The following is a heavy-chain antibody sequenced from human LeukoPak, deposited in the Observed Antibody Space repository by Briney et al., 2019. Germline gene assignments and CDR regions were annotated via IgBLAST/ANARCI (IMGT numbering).Heavy chain of an antibody. V-gene: IGHV4-59*01. D-gene: IGHD3-10*01. CDR2: IYYNGIT. J-gene: IGHJ4*02. CDR1: GGSMTNYY. Sequence: KTSETLSLTCMVSGGSMTNYYWSWIRQPPGKGLEYIGYIYYNGITNYSPSLKSRVTISVDTSKNQFSLQLSSMIAADTAVYFCVRDREYYGSGSFLYWGQGILVTVSS. CDR3: VRDREYYGSGSFLY.